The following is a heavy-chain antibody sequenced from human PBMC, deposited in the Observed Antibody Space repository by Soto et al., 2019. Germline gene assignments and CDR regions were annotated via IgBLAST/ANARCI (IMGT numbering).Heavy chain of an antibody. CDR3: AKGGHLSYFDY. CDR2: VSGNGDET. Sequence: EVQLSESGGGLVQPGGSLRLSCAASGLTFRNYAMTWVRQAPGKGPEWVSTVSGNGDETFYADSVKGRFTISRDNSKDTVYLLMNSLTCEDAAVYYCAKGGHLSYFDYWGQGTLVTVSS. CDR1: GLTFRNYA. V-gene: IGHV3-23*01. J-gene: IGHJ4*02.